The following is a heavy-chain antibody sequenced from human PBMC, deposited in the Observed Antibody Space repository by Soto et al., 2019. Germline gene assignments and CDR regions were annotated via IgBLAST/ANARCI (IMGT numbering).Heavy chain of an antibody. D-gene: IGHD3-9*01. Sequence: GESLKISCKGSGYSFTNYWISWVRQMPGKGLEWMGRIDPSDSYTDYSPSFQGHVTISAVKSISTAFLQWSSLKASDTAMYYCARHVGLRYFDWQHWGQGTLVTVSS. CDR2: IDPSDSYT. CDR3: ARHVGLRYFDWQH. J-gene: IGHJ4*02. V-gene: IGHV5-10-1*01. CDR1: GYSFTNYW.